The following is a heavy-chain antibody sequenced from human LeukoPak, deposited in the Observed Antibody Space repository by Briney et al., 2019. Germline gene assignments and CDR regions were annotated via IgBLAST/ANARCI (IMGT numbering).Heavy chain of an antibody. V-gene: IGHV5-51*01. J-gene: IGHJ5*02. CDR3: ARHYGSAWFAH. CDR1: RYTFTNYW. CDR2: FNPRDSST. Sequence: RGEALKISCKTSRYTFTNYWLAWVRQMPGKGLEWVGIFNPRDSSTRYSPSVQGQVTFSADTSVSTAYLQWSSLRASDTDRYYCARHYGSAWFAHWGQGTQVTVSS. D-gene: IGHD6-25*01.